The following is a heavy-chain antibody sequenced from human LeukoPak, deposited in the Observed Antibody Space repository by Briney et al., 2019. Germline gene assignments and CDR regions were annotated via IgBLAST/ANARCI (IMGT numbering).Heavy chain of an antibody. CDR1: GFTFSTYW. CDR3: VRVGGRSSIGGDC. D-gene: IGHD3-10*01. J-gene: IGHJ4*02. V-gene: IGHV3-74*01. CDR2: IKSDGSNS. Sequence: GGSLRLSCAASGFTFSTYWMHWVRQAPGTGLVWVSRIKSDGSNSNYADCVKGRFTISRDDAKNTLYLQMNSLRAEDTAVYHCVRVGGRSSIGGDCWGQGTLVTVSS.